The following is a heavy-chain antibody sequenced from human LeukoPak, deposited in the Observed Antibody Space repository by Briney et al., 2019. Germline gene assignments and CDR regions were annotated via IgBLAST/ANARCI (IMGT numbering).Heavy chain of an antibody. CDR3: ARQYSSSSGWFDP. J-gene: IGHJ5*02. D-gene: IGHD6-6*01. Sequence: PSETLSLTCTVSGGSIRSYYWSWIRQPPGQGLEWIGYIYYSGSTNYNPSLKSRVTMSVDTSKNQFSLNLTSVTAADTAVYYCARQYSSSSGWFDPWGQGTLVTVSS. CDR2: IYYSGST. CDR1: GGSIRSYY. V-gene: IGHV4-59*01.